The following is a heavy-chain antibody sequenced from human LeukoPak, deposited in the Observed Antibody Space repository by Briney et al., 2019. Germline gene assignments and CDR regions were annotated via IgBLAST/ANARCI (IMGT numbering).Heavy chain of an antibody. CDR3: AIVILSHFDY. V-gene: IGHV1-18*01. CDR1: GYTFTSYG. J-gene: IGHJ4*02. CDR2: ISANNGNT. Sequence: ASVKVSCKASGYTFTSYGITWVRQAPGQGLEWMGWISANNGNTNYAQKLQGRVTMTTDTSTSTAYMELRSLRSDDTAVYYCAIVILSHFDYWGQGTLVTVSS. D-gene: IGHD2/OR15-2a*01.